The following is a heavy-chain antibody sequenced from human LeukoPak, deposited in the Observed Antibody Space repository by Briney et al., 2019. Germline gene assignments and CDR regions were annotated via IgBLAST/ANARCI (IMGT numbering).Heavy chain of an antibody. J-gene: IGHJ4*02. Sequence: GGSLRLSCAASGFSFSNYWMSWVRQAPGKGLEWVANIRPDAGEIYYVDSLKGRFIISRDNAKNSLYLQMNSLRVDDTAVYFCARDKIMGATRFDYWGQGTLVTVSS. CDR1: GFSFSNYW. CDR3: ARDKIMGATRFDY. V-gene: IGHV3-7*01. CDR2: IRPDAGEI. D-gene: IGHD1-26*01.